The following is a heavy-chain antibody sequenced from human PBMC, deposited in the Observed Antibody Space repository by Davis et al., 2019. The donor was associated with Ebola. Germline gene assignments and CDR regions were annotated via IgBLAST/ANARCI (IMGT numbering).Heavy chain of an antibody. CDR1: GYTFTGYY. Sequence: ASVKVSCKASGYTFTGYYMNWVRQAPGQGLEWMGWINPNSGGTNYAQKLQGRVTMTTDTSTSTAYMELRSLRSDDTAVYYCARSQYAYNWFDPWGQGTLVTVSS. J-gene: IGHJ5*02. D-gene: IGHD2-2*01. CDR2: INPNSGGT. V-gene: IGHV1-2*02. CDR3: ARSQYAYNWFDP.